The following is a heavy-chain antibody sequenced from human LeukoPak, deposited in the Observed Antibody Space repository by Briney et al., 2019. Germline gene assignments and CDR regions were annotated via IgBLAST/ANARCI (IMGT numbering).Heavy chain of an antibody. J-gene: IGHJ4*02. V-gene: IGHV3-33*06. Sequence: PGRSLRLSCAASGFNFTGYGIHWVRQVPGKGLDWVAVIWYDGKNKHYADSVKGRFTISRDNSKNTLYLQMDSLRAEDTAVYFCAKRDCSDNNCYFVNWGQGTLVTVSS. CDR3: AKRDCSDNNCYFVN. D-gene: IGHD1-20*01. CDR2: IWYDGKNK. CDR1: GFNFTGYG.